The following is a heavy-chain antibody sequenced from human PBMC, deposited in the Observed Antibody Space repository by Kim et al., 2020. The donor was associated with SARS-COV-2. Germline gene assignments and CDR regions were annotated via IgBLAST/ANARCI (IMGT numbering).Heavy chain of an antibody. CDR2: INTNTGNP. J-gene: IGHJ6*02. V-gene: IGHV7-4-1*02. CDR3: ARDLKKAPTAYYDFWSGYYGNYYGMDV. Sequence: ASVKVSCKASGYTFTSYAMNWVRQAPGQGLEWMGWINTNTGNPTYAQGFTGRFVFSLDTSVSTAYLQISSLKAEDTAVYYCARDLKKAPTAYYDFWSGYYGNYYGMDVWGQGTTVTVSS. CDR1: GYTFTSYA. D-gene: IGHD3-3*01.